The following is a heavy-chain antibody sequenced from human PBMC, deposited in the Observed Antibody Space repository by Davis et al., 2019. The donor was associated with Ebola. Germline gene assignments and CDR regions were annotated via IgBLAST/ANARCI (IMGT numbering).Heavy chain of an antibody. V-gene: IGHV1-46*01. Sequence: ASVKVSCKASGYTFTSYYMHWVRQAPGQGLEWMGIINPSGGSTSYAQKLQGRVTMTTDTSTSTAYMELRSLRSDDTAVYYCARDLTVTPFDYWGQGTLVTVSS. D-gene: IGHD4-17*01. J-gene: IGHJ4*02. CDR2: INPSGGST. CDR3: ARDLTVTPFDY. CDR1: GYTFTSYY.